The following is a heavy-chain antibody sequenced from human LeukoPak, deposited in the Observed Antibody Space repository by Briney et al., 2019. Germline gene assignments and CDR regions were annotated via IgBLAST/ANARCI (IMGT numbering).Heavy chain of an antibody. D-gene: IGHD5-12*01. CDR2: ITGSGERT. CDR3: AKNSAYDRSLGYYSYYMDV. V-gene: IGHV3-23*01. CDR1: GFTSSTYG. J-gene: IGHJ6*03. Sequence: GGSLRLSCAASGFTSSTYGMTWVRQAPGKGLEWVSSITGSGERTYYADSVKGRFTISRDNSNNMVYLQMNSLRGEDAAVYYCAKNSAYDRSLGYYSYYMDVWGKGTTVTVSS.